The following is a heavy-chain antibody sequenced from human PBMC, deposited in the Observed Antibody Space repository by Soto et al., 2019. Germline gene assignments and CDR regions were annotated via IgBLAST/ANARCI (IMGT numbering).Heavy chain of an antibody. CDR3: ARDGGYSYDDYYYGMAV. J-gene: IGHJ6*02. D-gene: IGHD5-18*01. Sequence: PSVKVSCKASGYTFTSYDINWVRQATGQGLEWMGWMNPNSGNTGYAQKFQGRVTMTRNTSISTAYMELSSLRSEDTAVYYCARDGGYSYDDYYYGMAVWGQGTTVSVSS. V-gene: IGHV1-8*01. CDR2: MNPNSGNT. CDR1: GYTFTSYD.